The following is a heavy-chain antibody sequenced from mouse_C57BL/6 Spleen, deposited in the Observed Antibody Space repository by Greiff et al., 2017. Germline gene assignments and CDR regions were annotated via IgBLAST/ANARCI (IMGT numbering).Heavy chain of an antibody. CDR3: AREPLITTVVAKAY. V-gene: IGHV1-59*01. J-gene: IGHJ3*01. Sequence: QVQLKQPGAELVRPGTSVQLSCKASGYTFTSYWMHWVQQRPGQGLEWIGVIDPSDSYTNYNQKFKGKSTLTVDTSSSPAYMQLSSLTSEDSAVYYGAREPLITTVVAKAYWGQGTLVTVSA. D-gene: IGHD1-1*01. CDR2: IDPSDSYT. CDR1: GYTFTSYW.